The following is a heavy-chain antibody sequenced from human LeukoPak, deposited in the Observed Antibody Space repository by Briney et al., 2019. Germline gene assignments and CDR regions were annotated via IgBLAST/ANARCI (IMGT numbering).Heavy chain of an antibody. CDR1: GFTFSSYT. CDR2: IYSGGGT. D-gene: IGHD2-15*01. J-gene: IGHJ4*02. Sequence: GGSLRLSCAASGFTFSSYTMIWVRQAPGKGLEWVSLIYSGGGTYYADSVKGRFTISRDNSENTLYLQMNSLRAEDTAVYYCAREPLKSGYCSGGRCSFFDYWGQGTLVTVSS. CDR3: AREPLKSGYCSGGRCSFFDY. V-gene: IGHV3-53*01.